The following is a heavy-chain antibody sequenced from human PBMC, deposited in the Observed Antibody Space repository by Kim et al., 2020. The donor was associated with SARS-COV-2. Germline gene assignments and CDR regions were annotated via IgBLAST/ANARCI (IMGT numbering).Heavy chain of an antibody. CDR2: INPSGGST. CDR1: GYTFTSYY. Sequence: ASVKVSCKASGYTFTSYYMHWVRQAPGQGLEWMGIINPSGGSTSYAQKFQGRVTMTRDTSTSTVYMELSSLRSEDTAVYYCARDRGTMVRGVSYYYYYMDVWGKGTTVTVSS. D-gene: IGHD3-10*01. V-gene: IGHV1-46*01. J-gene: IGHJ6*03. CDR3: ARDRGTMVRGVSYYYYYMDV.